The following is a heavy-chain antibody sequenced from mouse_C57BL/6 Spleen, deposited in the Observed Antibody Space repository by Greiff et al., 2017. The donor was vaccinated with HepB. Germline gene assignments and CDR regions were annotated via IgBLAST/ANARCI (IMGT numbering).Heavy chain of an antibody. D-gene: IGHD1-1*01. J-gene: IGHJ3*01. CDR3: ARDGGFITTVVDPFAY. V-gene: IGHV5-17*01. Sequence: EVMLVESGGGLVKPGGSLKLSCAASGFTFSDYGMHWVRQAPEKGLEWVAYISSGSSTIYYADTVKGRFTISRDNAKNTLFLQMTSLRSEDTAMYYCARDGGFITTVVDPFAYWGQGTLVTVSA. CDR1: GFTFSDYG. CDR2: ISSGSSTI.